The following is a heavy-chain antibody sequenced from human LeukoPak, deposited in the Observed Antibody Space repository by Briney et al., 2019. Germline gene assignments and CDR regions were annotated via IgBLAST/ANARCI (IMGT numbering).Heavy chain of an antibody. CDR1: GYTLTELS. Sequence: ASVKVSCKVSGYTLTELSMHWVRQAPGKGLEWMGGFDPENGEAIYAQKFQGRVTMTEDTSTDTVYMELNSLKSEDTAVYYCAAGGVYDLLDLWGQGTLVTVSS. J-gene: IGHJ5*02. CDR3: AAGGVYDLLDL. V-gene: IGHV1-24*01. CDR2: FDPENGEA. D-gene: IGHD2-8*01.